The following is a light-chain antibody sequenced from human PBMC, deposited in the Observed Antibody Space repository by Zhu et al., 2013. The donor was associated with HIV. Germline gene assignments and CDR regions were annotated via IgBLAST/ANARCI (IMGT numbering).Light chain of an antibody. Sequence: QSVLTQSPSASGTPGQGVTISCAGSSPNIGTNYVFWYQQFPGTAPKLLIFRNSQRPSGVPDRFSGSKSGTSASLAISGLRSEDEADYYCAAWDDSLSSLVFGPGTKVTVL. CDR2: RNS. CDR1: SPNIGTNY. J-gene: IGLJ1*01. CDR3: AAWDDSLSSLV. V-gene: IGLV1-47*01.